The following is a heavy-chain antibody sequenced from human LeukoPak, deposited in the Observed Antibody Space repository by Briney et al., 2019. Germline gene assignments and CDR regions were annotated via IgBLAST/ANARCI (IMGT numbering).Heavy chain of an antibody. CDR2: IRGGGAGA. V-gene: IGHV3-23*01. D-gene: IGHD5-18*01. CDR3: AKASYSYGNDAFDI. CDR1: GFTFSNFA. J-gene: IGHJ3*02. Sequence: GGSLRLSCAASGFTFSNFAMSWVRQVPEKGLEWVSTIRGGGAGAHYADSVKGRFTISRDNSKNTLYVEMNSLRAEDTAVYFCAKASYSYGNDAFDIWGQGTKVTVSS.